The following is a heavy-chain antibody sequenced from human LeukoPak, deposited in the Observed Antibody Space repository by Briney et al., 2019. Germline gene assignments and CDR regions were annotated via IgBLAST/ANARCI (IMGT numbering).Heavy chain of an antibody. V-gene: IGHV3-23*01. D-gene: IGHD1-20*01. Sequence: PGGSLRLSCAASGFTFSSYAMSWVRQAPEKGLEWVSSLSGSGGSPNYANSVKGRFTISRDNSKNTLYLQMNSLRAEDTAVYYCAKGRRPRVGITGTDYWGQGTLVTVSS. CDR3: AKGRRPRVGITGTDY. CDR2: LSGSGGSP. J-gene: IGHJ4*02. CDR1: GFTFSSYA.